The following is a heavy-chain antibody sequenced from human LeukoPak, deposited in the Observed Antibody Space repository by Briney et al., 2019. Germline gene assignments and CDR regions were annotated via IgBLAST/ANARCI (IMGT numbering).Heavy chain of an antibody. J-gene: IGHJ4*01. Sequence: GASVKVSCKASGGTFSSYTISRVRQAPGQGLEWIVWISAYNGNTNYAQKLQGRVTMTTDTSTSTAYTELASLRSDFTDVYYCARGDIAVGGYFDYWGHGTLVTVSS. D-gene: IGHD6-19*01. CDR2: ISAYNGNT. CDR1: GGTFSSYT. V-gene: IGHV1-18*01. CDR3: ARGDIAVGGYFDY.